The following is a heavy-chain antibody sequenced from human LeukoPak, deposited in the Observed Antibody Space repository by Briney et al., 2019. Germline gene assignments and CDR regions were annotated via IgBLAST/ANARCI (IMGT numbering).Heavy chain of an antibody. CDR2: ISGSGDTT. CDR1: GFTFSSAA. V-gene: IGHV3-23*01. CDR3: AKEAAVAGTPTFFYYYYMDV. D-gene: IGHD6-19*01. Sequence: GGSLRLSCAASGFTFSSAAMSWVRQAPGKGLEWVSSISGSGDTTYYADSVKGRFTISRDNSKNTLYLQMNSLRAEDTAVYYCAKEAAVAGTPTFFYYYYMDVWGKGTTVTVSS. J-gene: IGHJ6*03.